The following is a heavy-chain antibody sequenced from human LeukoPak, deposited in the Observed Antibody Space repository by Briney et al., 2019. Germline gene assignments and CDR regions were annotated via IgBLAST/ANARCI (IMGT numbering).Heavy chain of an antibody. CDR2: ISGRSADI. D-gene: IGHD3-10*02. Sequence: GGSLRLSCGASGFTFSSYAMNWVRQARGKGLEWVSSISGRSADIYYADSVKGRFTISRDNAKNSVFLQMNNLRVEDTAIYYCAELGITMIGGVWGKGTTVTISS. CDR1: GFTFSSYA. V-gene: IGHV3-21*06. CDR3: AELGITMIGGV. J-gene: IGHJ6*03.